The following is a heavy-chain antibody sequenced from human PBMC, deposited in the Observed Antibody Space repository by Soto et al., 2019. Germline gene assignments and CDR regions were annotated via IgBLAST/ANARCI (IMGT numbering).Heavy chain of an antibody. CDR1: GVSVSETYW. Sequence: QVHLQESGPGLVEPSETLSLTCAVSGVSVSETYWWSWVHQPPGKGLEWIGEISHRGTPHYNASLWSRVSMSTDTSRNQISLTLMSVPAADSASYFCARHVGVPGTRGFDYWGQGTLVTVSS. CDR3: ARHVGVPGTRGFDY. J-gene: IGHJ4*02. D-gene: IGHD6-13*01. CDR2: ISHRGTP. V-gene: IGHV4-4*02.